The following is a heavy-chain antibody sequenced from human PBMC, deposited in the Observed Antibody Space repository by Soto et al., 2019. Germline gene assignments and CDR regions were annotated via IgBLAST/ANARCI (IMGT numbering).Heavy chain of an antibody. CDR3: ARVPVGYSSGWYSDY. CDR1: GFTFSSYW. CDR2: IKQDGSEK. J-gene: IGHJ4*02. V-gene: IGHV3-7*05. Sequence: PGGSLRLSCAASGFTFSSYWMSWVRQVPGKGLEWVANIKQDGSEKYYVDSVKGRFTISRDNAKNSLYLQMNSLRAEDTAVYYCARVPVGYSSGWYSDYWGQGTLVTVSS. D-gene: IGHD6-19*01.